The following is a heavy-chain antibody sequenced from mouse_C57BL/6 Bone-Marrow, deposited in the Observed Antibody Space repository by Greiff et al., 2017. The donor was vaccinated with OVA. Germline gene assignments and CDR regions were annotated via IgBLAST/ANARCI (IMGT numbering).Heavy chain of an antibody. J-gene: IGHJ1*03. CDR3: ARATGYDYFYWYFDV. CDR2: IYPGSGST. CDR1: GYTFTSYW. D-gene: IGHD2-4*01. V-gene: IGHV1-55*01. Sequence: VQLQQSGAELVKPGASVKMSCKASGYTFTSYWITWVKQRPGQGLEWIGDIYPGSGSTNYNEKFKSKATLTVDTSSSTAYMQLSSLTSEDSAVYYGARATGYDYFYWYFDVWGTGTTVTVSS.